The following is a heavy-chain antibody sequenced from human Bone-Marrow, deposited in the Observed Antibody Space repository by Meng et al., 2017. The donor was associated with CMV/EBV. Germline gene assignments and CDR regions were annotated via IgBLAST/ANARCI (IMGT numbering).Heavy chain of an antibody. D-gene: IGHD3-3*01. CDR3: AKNGPQILEWFRDYFDY. Sequence: SCKASGGTFSSYTMHWVRQAPGKGLEWVAVISYDETDKYYADSLKGRFTISRDNSKNTLYLQMNSLRAEDTAMYYCAKNGPQILEWFRDYFDYWGQGTLVTVSS. J-gene: IGHJ4*02. CDR1: GGTFSSYT. CDR2: ISYDETDK. V-gene: IGHV3-30-3*02.